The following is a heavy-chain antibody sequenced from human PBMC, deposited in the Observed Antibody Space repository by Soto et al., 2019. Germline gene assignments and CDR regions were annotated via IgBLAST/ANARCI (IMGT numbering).Heavy chain of an antibody. CDR3: ATGRGVNFYYGMDV. D-gene: IGHD3-10*01. CDR1: GFTFSSYA. V-gene: IGHV3-23*01. CDR2: ISGSGGST. Sequence: EVQLLESGGGLVQPGGSLRLSCAASGFTFSSYAMSWVRQAPGKGMEWVSAISGSGGSTYYADSVKGRFTISRDNSKNTLYLQMNSLRAEDTAVYYCATGRGVNFYYGMDVWGQGTTVTGSS. J-gene: IGHJ6*02.